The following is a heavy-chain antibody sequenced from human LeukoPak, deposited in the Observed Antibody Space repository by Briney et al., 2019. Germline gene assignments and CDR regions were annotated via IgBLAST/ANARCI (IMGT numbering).Heavy chain of an antibody. Sequence: PSEPLSLTCTVSGGSISSYYWSWLRQPPGKGLEWIGYIFYSGSTSYNPSLKSRVTLSVDTSKNQFSLKLTSVTAADTAVYSCARGWGGDYNWFDPWGQGTLVTVSS. CDR2: IFYSGST. D-gene: IGHD3-10*01. V-gene: IGHV4-59*01. J-gene: IGHJ5*02. CDR3: ARGWGGDYNWFDP. CDR1: GGSISSYY.